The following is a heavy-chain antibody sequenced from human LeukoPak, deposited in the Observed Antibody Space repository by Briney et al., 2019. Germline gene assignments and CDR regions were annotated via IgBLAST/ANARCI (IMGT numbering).Heavy chain of an antibody. J-gene: IGHJ4*02. CDR3: TRERSDGEYVGETFDY. V-gene: IGHV3-21*04. D-gene: IGHD4-17*01. Sequence: GGSLSLSCAASGFTFSSYSMNWVRQAPGKGLEWVSSISSSSSYIYYADSVKGRFTISRDNAKNSLYLQMNSLKDEDTAIYYCTRERSDGEYVGETFDYWGQGTLVTVSS. CDR2: ISSSSSYI. CDR1: GFTFSSYS.